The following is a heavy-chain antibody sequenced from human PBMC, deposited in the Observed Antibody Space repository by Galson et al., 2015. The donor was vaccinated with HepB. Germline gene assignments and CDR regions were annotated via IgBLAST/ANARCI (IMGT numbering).Heavy chain of an antibody. CDR3: AKDIGGSGWYYFDY. Sequence: SLRLSCAASGFTFDDYTMHWVRQAPGKGLEWVSLITWDGDSTYYGDSVKGRFTISRDNSKDSLYLQMNSLRTEDTASYYCAKDIGGSGWYYFDYWGQGTLVTVSS. J-gene: IGHJ4*02. CDR1: GFTFDDYT. CDR2: ITWDGDST. V-gene: IGHV3-43*01. D-gene: IGHD6-19*01.